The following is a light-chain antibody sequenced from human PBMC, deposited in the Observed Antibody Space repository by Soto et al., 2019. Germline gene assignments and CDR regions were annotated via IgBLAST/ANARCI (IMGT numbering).Light chain of an antibody. CDR1: QSFSSW. Sequence: DIQMTQSPSTLSASVGDRVTITCRASQSFSSWLAWYQQKPGKAPNLLIYQASSLQSGVPSRFSGSGSGTEFTLTISSLHPDDFATYYCQQYNTYPGTFGQGTKVEI. CDR3: QQYNTYPGT. J-gene: IGKJ1*01. V-gene: IGKV1-5*03. CDR2: QAS.